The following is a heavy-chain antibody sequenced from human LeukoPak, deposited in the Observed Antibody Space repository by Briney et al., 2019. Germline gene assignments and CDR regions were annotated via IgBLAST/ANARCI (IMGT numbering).Heavy chain of an antibody. Sequence: GGSLRLSCAASGFTVSSNYMSWVRQAPGKGLEWVSAISGSGGSTYYAGSVKGRFTISRENAKNSLYLQMNSLRAGDTAVYYCARGRENYDSSGYYRIGYAFDIWGQGTMVTVSS. CDR1: GFTVSSNY. J-gene: IGHJ3*02. D-gene: IGHD3-22*01. CDR3: ARGRENYDSSGYYRIGYAFDI. CDR2: ISGSGGST. V-gene: IGHV3-66*01.